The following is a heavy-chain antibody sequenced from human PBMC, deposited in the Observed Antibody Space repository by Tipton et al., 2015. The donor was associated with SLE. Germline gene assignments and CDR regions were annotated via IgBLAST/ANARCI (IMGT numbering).Heavy chain of an antibody. Sequence: SLRLSCAVSGFNVSTNYMSWVRQAPGKGLEWVSILYSGGSTYYADSVKGRFTISRDNSKNTLYLQMSSLRAEDTAVYYCAYSSGWYTVFDYWGQGTLVTVSS. D-gene: IGHD6-19*01. J-gene: IGHJ4*02. CDR2: LYSGGST. V-gene: IGHV3-53*01. CDR3: AYSSGWYTVFDY. CDR1: GFNVSTNY.